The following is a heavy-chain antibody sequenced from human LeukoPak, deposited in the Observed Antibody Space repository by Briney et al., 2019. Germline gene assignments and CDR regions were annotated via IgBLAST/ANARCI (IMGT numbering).Heavy chain of an antibody. Sequence: GGSLRLSCAASGFTFSSYWMCWVRQAPGRGLEWVADIKQDGTQKYYVDSVEGRITISRDNVKNSLYLQMNSLRVEDTAVYYCARDCGSDCSQAFDIWGQGTMVTVSS. D-gene: IGHD2-21*02. CDR2: IKQDGTQK. J-gene: IGHJ3*02. CDR1: GFTFSSYW. V-gene: IGHV3-7*05. CDR3: ARDCGSDCSQAFDI.